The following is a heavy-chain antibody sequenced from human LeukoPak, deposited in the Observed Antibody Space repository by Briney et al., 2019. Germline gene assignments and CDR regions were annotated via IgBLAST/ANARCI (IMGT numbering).Heavy chain of an antibody. CDR2: IYPGDSDT. CDR3: ARLKGYCSSTSCYPYYYGMDV. J-gene: IGHJ6*02. CDR1: GYSFTSYW. Sequence: GESLQISCKGSGYSFTSYWIGWVRQLPGKGLEWMGIIYPGDSDTRYSPSFQGQVTISADKSISTAYLQWSSLKASDTAMYYCARLKGYCSSTSCYPYYYGMDVWGQGTTVTVSS. D-gene: IGHD2-2*01. V-gene: IGHV5-51*01.